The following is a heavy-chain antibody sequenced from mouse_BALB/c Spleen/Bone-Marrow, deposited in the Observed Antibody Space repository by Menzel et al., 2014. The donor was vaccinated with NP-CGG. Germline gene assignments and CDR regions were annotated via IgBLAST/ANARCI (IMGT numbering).Heavy chain of an antibody. D-gene: IGHD2-4*01. CDR3: TRKGALITHYYAMDY. V-gene: IGHV5-17*02. Sequence: EVQLQQSGGGLVQPGGSRKLSCAASGFTFSSFGMHWVRQAPEKGLEWVAYISSGSSTIYYADTVKGRFTISRDNPKNTLFLQMTSLRSEDTAMYYCTRKGALITHYYAMDYWDQGTSVTVSS. CDR2: ISSGSSTI. CDR1: GFTFSSFG. J-gene: IGHJ4*01.